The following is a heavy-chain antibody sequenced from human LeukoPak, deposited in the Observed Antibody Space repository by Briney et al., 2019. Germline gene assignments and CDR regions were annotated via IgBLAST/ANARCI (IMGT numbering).Heavy chain of an antibody. Sequence: GGSLRLSCAASGFTFSSYGMHWVRQPPGKGLEWVAVISYDGSDKYYADSVKGRFTISRDNAKNSLYLQMNSLRAEDTAVYYCAANYGSGSHRDYWGQGTLVTVSS. CDR3: AANYGSGSHRDY. D-gene: IGHD3-10*01. V-gene: IGHV3-30*03. J-gene: IGHJ4*02. CDR1: GFTFSSYG. CDR2: ISYDGSDK.